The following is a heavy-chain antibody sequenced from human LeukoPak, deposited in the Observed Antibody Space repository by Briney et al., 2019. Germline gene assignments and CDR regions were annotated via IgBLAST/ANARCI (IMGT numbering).Heavy chain of an antibody. Sequence: GESLKISCKGSGYSFTSYWIGWVRQLPGKGLEWMGIIYPGDSDTRYSPSLQGQVTISVDTSIGTAYLQWSSLKASDTAIYYCARQNDFRLDYWGQGTLVTVSS. CDR3: ARQNDFRLDY. D-gene: IGHD3-3*01. J-gene: IGHJ4*02. CDR2: IYPGDSDT. CDR1: GYSFTSYW. V-gene: IGHV5-51*01.